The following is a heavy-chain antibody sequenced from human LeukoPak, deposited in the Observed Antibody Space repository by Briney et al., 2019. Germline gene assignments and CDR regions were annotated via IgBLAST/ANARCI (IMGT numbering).Heavy chain of an antibody. CDR1: GFTFSSYW. CDR2: IKQDGSEK. J-gene: IGHJ4*02. CDR3: ARRWGYSGYLYYFDY. Sequence: GGSLRLSCAASGFTFSSYWMSWVRQAPGKGLGWGANIKQDGSEKYYVDSVKGRFTISRDNAKNSLYLQMNSLRAEDTAVYYCARRWGYSGYLYYFDYWGQGTLVTVSS. D-gene: IGHD5-12*01. V-gene: IGHV3-7*01.